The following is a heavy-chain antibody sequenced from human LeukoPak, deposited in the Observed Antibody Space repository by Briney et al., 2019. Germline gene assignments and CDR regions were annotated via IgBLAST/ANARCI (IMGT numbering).Heavy chain of an antibody. Sequence: GGSLRLSCAASGFTFSSYGIHWVRQAPGKGLEWVAVISYDGSNKYYADSVKGRFTISRDNSKNTLYLQMNSLRAEDTAVYYCAKGDDYGDYGSDYWGQGTLVTVSS. J-gene: IGHJ4*02. V-gene: IGHV3-30*18. D-gene: IGHD4-17*01. CDR3: AKGDDYGDYGSDY. CDR1: GFTFSSYG. CDR2: ISYDGSNK.